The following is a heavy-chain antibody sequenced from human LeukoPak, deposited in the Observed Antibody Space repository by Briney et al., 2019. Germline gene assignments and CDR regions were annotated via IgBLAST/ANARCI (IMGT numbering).Heavy chain of an antibody. V-gene: IGHV3-73*01. Sequence: GGSLRLSCVVSGFTFSGSAVHWVRQASGKGLEWVGRIRSKANNYATAYAASVKGRFTISRDDSKNTAYLQMNSLKTEDAAVYYCTGDNFDSSVKFDYWGQGTLVTVSS. CDR3: TGDNFDSSVKFDY. CDR2: IRSKANNYAT. J-gene: IGHJ4*02. CDR1: GFTFSGSA. D-gene: IGHD3-22*01.